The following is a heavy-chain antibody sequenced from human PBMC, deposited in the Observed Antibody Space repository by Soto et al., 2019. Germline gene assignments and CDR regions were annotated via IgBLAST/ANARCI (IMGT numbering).Heavy chain of an antibody. Sequence: XXVKVSCRASGYTFTSYAMHWVRHAPGQRLEWMGWINAGNGNTKYSQKFQGRVTITRDTSASTAYMELSSLRSEDTAVYYCARGEFAYNWNSRDIDYWGQGTLVTVSS. V-gene: IGHV1-3*01. CDR3: ARGEFAYNWNSRDIDY. CDR1: GYTFTSYA. D-gene: IGHD1-7*01. CDR2: INAGNGNT. J-gene: IGHJ4*02.